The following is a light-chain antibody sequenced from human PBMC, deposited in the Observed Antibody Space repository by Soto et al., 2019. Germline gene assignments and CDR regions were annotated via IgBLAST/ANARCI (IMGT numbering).Light chain of an antibody. V-gene: IGKV1-5*03. J-gene: IGKJ1*01. CDR2: EAS. CDR1: QTISSW. CDR3: QHYNSYSEA. Sequence: EIQMTQSPSTLSGSVGDRVTITCRASQTISSWLAWYQQKPGKAPKLLIYEASTLKSGLPTRFSGSGSGTEITPTSSILQHDDSATYYCQHYNSYSEAFGQGTKVELK.